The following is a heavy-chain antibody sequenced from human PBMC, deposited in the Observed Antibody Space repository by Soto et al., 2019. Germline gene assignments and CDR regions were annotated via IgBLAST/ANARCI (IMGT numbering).Heavy chain of an antibody. J-gene: IGHJ4*02. D-gene: IGHD4-4*01. CDR3: AKVLPRDYINDY. V-gene: IGHV3-23*01. CDR1: GFTFNSYA. CDR2: INAPGTTT. Sequence: VQLLESGGGLVQPGGSLRLSCAASGFTFNSYAMTWVRQAPGKGLEWVSTINAPGTTTWYADSVKGRFTISRDNSRTTLYLQMNSLRAEDTALYYCAKVLPRDYINDYWGQGTLVTVSS.